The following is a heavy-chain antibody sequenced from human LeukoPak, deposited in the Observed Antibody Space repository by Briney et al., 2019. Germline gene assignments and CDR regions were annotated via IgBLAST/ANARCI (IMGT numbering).Heavy chain of an antibody. CDR3: ARVDSSGWYWGGDDAFDI. V-gene: IGHV3-11*01. Sequence: GGSLRLSCAPSGFTFSDYYMRWIRQATGKGREWVSYISRSGSTIYYADSVKGRFTISRDNAKNSLYLQMNSLRAEDTAVYYCARVDSSGWYWGGDDAFDIWGQGTMVTVSS. D-gene: IGHD6-19*01. CDR1: GFTFSDYY. CDR2: ISRSGSTI. J-gene: IGHJ3*02.